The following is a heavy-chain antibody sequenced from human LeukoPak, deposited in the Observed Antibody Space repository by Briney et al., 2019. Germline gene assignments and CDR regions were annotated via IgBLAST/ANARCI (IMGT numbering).Heavy chain of an antibody. CDR3: ARSFDCTTTSCYPSDY. Sequence: GESLKISCKASGYSFTNYWIGWVRQMPGKGLEWMGIIYPGDSDTRYSPSFQGQVTISADKSITTAYLQWSSLKASDTAMYYCARSFDCTTTSCYPSDYWGQGTLVTVSS. CDR2: IYPGDSDT. V-gene: IGHV5-51*01. D-gene: IGHD2-2*01. J-gene: IGHJ4*02. CDR1: GYSFTNYW.